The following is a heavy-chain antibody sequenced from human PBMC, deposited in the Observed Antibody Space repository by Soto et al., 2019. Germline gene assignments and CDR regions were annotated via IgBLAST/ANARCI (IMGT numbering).Heavy chain of an antibody. CDR1: GVSISSGGYY. CDR3: ARLGFYYQSLDP. Sequence: PSETLSLTCTVSGVSISSGGYYWTWFRQHPQKGLEWIGHIYYSGSTYYNPSLKSRVTVSVDTSKNQFSLKLSSVTAADTAVYFCARLGFYYQSLDPWGPGTLVTVS. D-gene: IGHD3-22*01. CDR2: IYYSGST. V-gene: IGHV4-31*03. J-gene: IGHJ5*02.